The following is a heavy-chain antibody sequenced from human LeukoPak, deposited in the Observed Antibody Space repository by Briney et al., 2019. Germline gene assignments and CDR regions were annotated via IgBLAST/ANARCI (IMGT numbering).Heavy chain of an antibody. CDR3: AKDGSSGSYFWYFDL. V-gene: IGHV3-9*01. J-gene: IGHJ2*01. CDR2: ISWNSGSI. Sequence: GGSLRLSCAASGFTFDDYAMHWVRQAPGKGLEWVSGISWNSGSIGYADSVKGRFTISRDNAKNSLYLQMNSLRAEDTALYYCAKDGSSGSYFWYFDLWGRGALVTVSS. CDR1: GFTFDDYA. D-gene: IGHD1-26*01.